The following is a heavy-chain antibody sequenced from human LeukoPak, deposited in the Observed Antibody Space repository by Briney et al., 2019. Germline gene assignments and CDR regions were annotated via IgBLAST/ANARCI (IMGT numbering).Heavy chain of an antibody. D-gene: IGHD6-19*01. Sequence: PSETLSLTCAVYGGSFSGYYWSWIRQPPGKGLEWIGEINHSGSTNYNPSLKSRVTISVDTSKNQFSLKLSSVTAADTAVYYCARGQEQFSSPWKWGPRRKNFYYYGMDVWGQGTTVTVSS. V-gene: IGHV4-34*01. J-gene: IGHJ6*02. CDR3: ARGQEQFSSPWKWGPRRKNFYYYGMDV. CDR1: GGSFSGYY. CDR2: INHSGST.